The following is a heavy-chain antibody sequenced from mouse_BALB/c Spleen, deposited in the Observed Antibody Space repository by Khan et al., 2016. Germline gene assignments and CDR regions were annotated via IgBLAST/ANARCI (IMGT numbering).Heavy chain of an antibody. D-gene: IGHD1-1*01. Sequence: VQLQQSGAELVKPGASVKLSCTASGFNIKDTYMHWVKQRPEQGLEWIGRIDPANGNTKYDPKFQGKATITADTSSNTAYLQLSSLTSEDTAVYDCPTGYYGSSYWYFGVWSAGTTVTVSS. V-gene: IGHV14-3*02. J-gene: IGHJ1*01. CDR3: PTGYYGSSYWYFGV. CDR2: IDPANGNT. CDR1: GFNIKDTY.